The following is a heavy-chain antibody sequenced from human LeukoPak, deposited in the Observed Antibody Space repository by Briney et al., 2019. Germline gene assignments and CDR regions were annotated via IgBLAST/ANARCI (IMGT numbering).Heavy chain of an antibody. D-gene: IGHD2-2*01. J-gene: IGHJ6*02. CDR1: GFTFSNYA. V-gene: IGHV3-23*01. Sequence: PGGSLRLSCAASGFTFSNYAMSWVRQAPGKGLEWVSAISGSGGSTYYADSVKGRFTISRDNAKNSLYLQMNSLRAEDTAVYYCARSGAYCSSTSCHYYYYGMDVWGQGTTVTVSS. CDR2: ISGSGGST. CDR3: ARSGAYCSSTSCHYYYYGMDV.